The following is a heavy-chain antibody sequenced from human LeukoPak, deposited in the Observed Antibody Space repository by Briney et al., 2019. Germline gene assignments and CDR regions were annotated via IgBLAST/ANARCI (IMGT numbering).Heavy chain of an antibody. CDR1: GYTFTSYG. CDR3: ARDHSSSCQLFDY. D-gene: IGHD6-13*01. V-gene: IGHV1-18*01. Sequence: ASVKVSCKASGYTFTSYGISWVRQAPGQGLEWMGWISAYNGNTNFAQKLQGRVTMTTDTSTTTAYMELRNLRSGDTAVYYCARDHSSSCQLFDYWGQGTLVTVSS. CDR2: ISAYNGNT. J-gene: IGHJ4*02.